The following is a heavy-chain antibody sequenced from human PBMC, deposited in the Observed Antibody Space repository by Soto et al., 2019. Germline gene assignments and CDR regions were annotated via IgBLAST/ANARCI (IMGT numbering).Heavy chain of an antibody. Sequence: ESGGGLVQPGGSLRLSCAASGFTFSSYSMNWVRQAPGKGLEWVSYISSSSSTIYYADSVKGRFTISRDNAKNSLYLQMNSLRAEDTAVYYCARVGRPYVRWGQGTLVTVSS. D-gene: IGHD3-16*01. V-gene: IGHV3-48*01. CDR3: ARVGRPYVR. CDR2: ISSSSSTI. J-gene: IGHJ4*02. CDR1: GFTFSSYS.